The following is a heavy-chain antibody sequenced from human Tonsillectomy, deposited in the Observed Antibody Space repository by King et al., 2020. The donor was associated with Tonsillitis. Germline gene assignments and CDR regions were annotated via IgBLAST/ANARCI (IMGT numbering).Heavy chain of an antibody. Sequence: VQLVESGGGVVQPGRSLRLSCSASGFTFSKYGMHWVRQAPGKGLEWVAVVSFDGSKKYFTDSVKGRFTISRDNSMNTVNLQMNSLRPEDTAVYYCAKFDDTPSGENYFDYWGQGTLVTVSA. D-gene: IGHD3-10*01. CDR1: GFTFSKYG. V-gene: IGHV3-30*18. J-gene: IGHJ4*02. CDR3: AKFDDTPSGENYFDY. CDR2: VSFDGSKK.